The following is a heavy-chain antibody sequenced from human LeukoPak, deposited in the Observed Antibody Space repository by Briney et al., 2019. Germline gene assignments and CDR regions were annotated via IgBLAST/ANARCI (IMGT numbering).Heavy chain of an antibody. CDR2: INPTTGGT. Sequence: ASVKVSCKASAYTFTAYYMHFVRQAPGQGLEWMGWINPTTGGTNYAQMFQGRVTMTRDTSISTAYMELSRLTSDDTALYYCARGGRTTSCCDDAFDIWGQGTMVSVSS. CDR3: ARGGRTTSCCDDAFDI. J-gene: IGHJ3*02. CDR1: AYTFTAYY. D-gene: IGHD2-2*01. V-gene: IGHV1-2*02.